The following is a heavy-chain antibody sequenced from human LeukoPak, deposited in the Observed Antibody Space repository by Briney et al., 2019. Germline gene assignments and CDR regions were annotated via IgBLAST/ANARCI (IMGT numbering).Heavy chain of an antibody. V-gene: IGHV4-39*01. D-gene: IGHD6-19*01. CDR1: GGSISSSSYY. Sequence: SETLSLICTVSGGSISSSSYYWGWIRQPPGKGVEWIGSIYYSGSTYYNPSLKSRVTISVDTSKNQFSLKLSSVTAADTAVYYCARHDGIAVAGYDYWGQGTLVTVSS. CDR2: IYYSGST. CDR3: ARHDGIAVAGYDY. J-gene: IGHJ4*02.